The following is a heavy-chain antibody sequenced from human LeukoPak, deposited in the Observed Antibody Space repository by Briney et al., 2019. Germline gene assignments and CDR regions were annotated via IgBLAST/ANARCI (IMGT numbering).Heavy chain of an antibody. CDR2: IYTSGST. CDR3: ARGLPDYDFWS. V-gene: IGHV4-4*08. D-gene: IGHD3-3*01. Sequence: PSETLSLTCTVSGGSISSYYWSWIRQPPGKGLEWIGRIYTSGSTNYNPSLKSRVTISVDTSKNQFSLKLSFVTAADTAVYYCARGLPDYDFWSWGQGTLVTVSS. CDR1: GGSISSYY. J-gene: IGHJ4*02.